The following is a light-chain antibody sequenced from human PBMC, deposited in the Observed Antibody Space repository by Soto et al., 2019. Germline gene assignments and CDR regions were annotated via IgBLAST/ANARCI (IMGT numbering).Light chain of an antibody. CDR1: NLEGKS. CDR3: LVWDGRGDPWV. Sequence: SYELTQPPSVSVAPGQTARITCGGSNLEGKSVHWYQQRPGQAPVLVVYDDSYRPSGIPDRFSGSNSGNTATLTISRVEAGDEADYYCLVWDGRGDPWVFGGGTKLTVL. V-gene: IGLV3-21*02. CDR2: DDS. J-gene: IGLJ3*02.